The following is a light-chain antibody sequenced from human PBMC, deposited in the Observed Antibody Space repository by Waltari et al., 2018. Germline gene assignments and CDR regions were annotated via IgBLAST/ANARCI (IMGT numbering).Light chain of an antibody. CDR2: GAS. CDR1: QTISTN. V-gene: IGKV3-15*01. Sequence: EIVMTQSPATLSVSPRERATLSCRARQTISTNLAWDQQKPGQAPRLLIYGASTRATDIPARFSGSGSGTEFTLTISSLQSEDFAVYFCQQYNDWPSFGPGTKVDIK. J-gene: IGKJ3*01. CDR3: QQYNDWPS.